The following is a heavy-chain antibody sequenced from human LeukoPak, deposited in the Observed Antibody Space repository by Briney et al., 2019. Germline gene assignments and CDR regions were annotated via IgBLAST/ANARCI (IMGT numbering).Heavy chain of an antibody. CDR1: GGSISSSSYY. CDR2: IYYSGST. CDR3: ARSCGYPYCFDY. V-gene: IGHV4-39*01. D-gene: IGHD3-22*01. Sequence: KPSETLSLTCTVSGGSISSSSYYWGWIRQPPGKGLEWIGSIYYSGSTYYNPSLKSRVTISVDTSKNQFSLKLSSVTAADTAVYYCARSCGYPYCFDYWGQGTLVTVSS. J-gene: IGHJ4*02.